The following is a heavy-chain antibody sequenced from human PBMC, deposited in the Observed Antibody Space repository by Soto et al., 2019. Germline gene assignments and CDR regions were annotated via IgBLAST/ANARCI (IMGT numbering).Heavy chain of an antibody. CDR1: GFTVSSNS. CDR2: IYTDGGT. CDR3: ARDNSMLGAPFHY. Sequence: EVELVETGGGLIQPGGSLRLSCAASGFTVSSNSMSWVRQAPGKGLEWVSLIYTDGGTYYGDSVKGRFTISRDTSKNTLSLQMTSLRADGTAVYYCARDNSMLGAPFHYWGQGTLVTVSS. D-gene: IGHD3-16*01. J-gene: IGHJ4*02. V-gene: IGHV3-53*02.